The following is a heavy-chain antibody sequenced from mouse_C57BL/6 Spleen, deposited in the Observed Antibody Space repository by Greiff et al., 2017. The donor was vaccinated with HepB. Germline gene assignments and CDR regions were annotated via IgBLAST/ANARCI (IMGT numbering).Heavy chain of an antibody. CDR3: ARGYSPLYYAMDY. Sequence: EVHLVESGAELVKPGASVKLSCTASGFNIKDSYMHWVKQRTEQGLEWIGRIDPEDGETKYAPKFQGKATITADTSSNTAYLQLSSLTSEDTAVYYCARGYSPLYYAMDYWGQGTSVTVSS. V-gene: IGHV14-2*01. D-gene: IGHD2-3*01. J-gene: IGHJ4*01. CDR1: GFNIKDSY. CDR2: IDPEDGET.